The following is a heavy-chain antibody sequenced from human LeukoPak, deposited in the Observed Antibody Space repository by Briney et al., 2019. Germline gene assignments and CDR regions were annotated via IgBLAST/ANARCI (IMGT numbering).Heavy chain of an antibody. CDR2: FYPSGTA. CDR1: GVSVSSYY. V-gene: IGHV4-4*07. CDR3: ADDYGD. D-gene: IGHD4-17*01. J-gene: IGHJ4*02. Sequence: SETLSLTCPVSGVSVSSYYWSWIRQPAGKGLEWIGRFYPSGTAHYNPSLRSRVTMSVDTSKNQFSLKLISVTAADTAVYYCADDYGDWGQGTLVTVSS.